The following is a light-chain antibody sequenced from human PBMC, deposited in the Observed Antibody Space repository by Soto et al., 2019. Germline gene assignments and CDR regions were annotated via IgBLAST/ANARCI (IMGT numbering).Light chain of an antibody. CDR1: SSNLGAGYD. V-gene: IGLV1-40*01. J-gene: IGLJ1*01. CDR3: QSYDSSLSGSRV. Sequence: QSVLTQPHSVAGSPGHRVTISCTGSSSNLGAGYDVHWYQQLPGTDPKLLIDGNSNRPSGVPDRFSGSKSGTSASLAITGLQAEDEADYYCQSYDSSLSGSRVFGTGTKVTVL. CDR2: GNS.